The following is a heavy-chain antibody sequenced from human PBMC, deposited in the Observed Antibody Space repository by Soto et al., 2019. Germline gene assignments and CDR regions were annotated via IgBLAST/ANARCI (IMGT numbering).Heavy chain of an antibody. D-gene: IGHD2-15*01. Sequence: QVQLVQSGAAVKKPGASVKVSCTASGYTFTSYGISWVRPAPGQGLEWMGWISAYNGNTHYAQKLQGIVTMTTDTSTSTAYMELRSLRSDDTAVYYCARGIVVVDASPFDCWGQGPLVTASS. CDR3: ARGIVVVDASPFDC. V-gene: IGHV1-18*01. CDR1: GYTFTSYG. CDR2: ISAYNGNT. J-gene: IGHJ4*02.